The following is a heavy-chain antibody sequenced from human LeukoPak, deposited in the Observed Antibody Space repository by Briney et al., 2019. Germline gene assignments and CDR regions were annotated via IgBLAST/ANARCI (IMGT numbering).Heavy chain of an antibody. CDR3: ARHLSYGDYWYFDL. CDR1: GGSISSSSYY. D-gene: IGHD4-17*01. V-gene: IGHV4-39*01. CDR2: IYYSGST. Sequence: KSSETLSLTCTVSGGSISSSSYYWGWIRQPPGKGLEWIGSIYYSGSTYYNPSLKSRVTISVDTSKNQFSLKLSSVTAADTAVYYCARHLSYGDYWYFDLWGRGTLVTVSS. J-gene: IGHJ2*01.